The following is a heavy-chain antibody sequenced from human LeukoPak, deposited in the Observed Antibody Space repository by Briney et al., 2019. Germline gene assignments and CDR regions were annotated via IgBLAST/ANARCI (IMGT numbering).Heavy chain of an antibody. CDR2: IYTSGST. J-gene: IGHJ4*02. CDR1: GGSISSYY. D-gene: IGHD3-10*01. Sequence: SETLSLTCTVSGGSISSYYWSWIRQPPGKGLEWIGYIYTSGSTNYNPSLKSRVTISVDTSKNQFSLKLSSVTAADTAVYYCVRITMVRGVKIRDYWGQGTLVTVSS. V-gene: IGHV4-4*09. CDR3: VRITMVRGVKIRDY.